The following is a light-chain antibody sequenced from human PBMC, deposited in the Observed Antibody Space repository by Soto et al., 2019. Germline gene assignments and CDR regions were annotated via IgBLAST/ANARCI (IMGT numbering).Light chain of an antibody. CDR3: GADHGSGSNFVWG. V-gene: IGLV9-49*01. J-gene: IGLJ1*01. CDR2: VGTGGIVG. Sequence: QSVLTQPPSASTSLGASVTLTCTLSSGYSNYKVDWYQQRPGKGPRFVMRVGTGGIVGSKGDGIPDRFSVLGSGLNRYLTIKNIQEEDESDYHCGADHGSGSNFVWGFGTGTKVTVL. CDR1: SGYSNYK.